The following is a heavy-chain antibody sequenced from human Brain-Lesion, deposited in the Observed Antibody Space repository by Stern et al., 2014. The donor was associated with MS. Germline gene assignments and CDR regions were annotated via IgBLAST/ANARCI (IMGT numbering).Heavy chain of an antibody. V-gene: IGHV1-8*01. Sequence: QGQLGESGAEVKKPGASVKVSCKASGYTFSSYDITWVRQASGHGLEWMGWMNPYSCNTGYAQKFKGRVSMTSDPSISTVYMELTSLTSDDTAVYFCARAVRNQLLSEYWGQGTLVTVSS. D-gene: IGHD2-2*01. J-gene: IGHJ4*02. CDR2: MNPYSCNT. CDR3: ARAVRNQLLSEY. CDR1: GYTFSSYD.